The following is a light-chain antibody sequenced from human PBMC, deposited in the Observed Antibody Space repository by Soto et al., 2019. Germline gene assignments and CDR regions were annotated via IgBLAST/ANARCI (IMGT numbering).Light chain of an antibody. J-gene: IGLJ3*02. CDR1: SSDVCGYNY. V-gene: IGLV2-14*01. Sequence: QSALTQPASVSGSHGQSITISGTGTSSDVCGYNYVSWYQQHPGKAPKLMIYDVSNRPSGVSNRFSGSKSGNTASLTISGLQAEDEADYYCSSYTSSSTLWVFGGGTKVTVL. CDR2: DVS. CDR3: SSYTSSSTLWV.